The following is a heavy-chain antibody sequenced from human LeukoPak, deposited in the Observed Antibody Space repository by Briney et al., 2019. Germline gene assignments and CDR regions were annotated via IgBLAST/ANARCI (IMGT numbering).Heavy chain of an antibody. V-gene: IGHV4-59*12. D-gene: IGHD5-18*01. CDR1: GGSISSYY. CDR3: ASGGYSYGFDY. Sequence: SETLSLTCTVSGGSISSYYWSWIRQPPGKGLEWIGYIYYSGSTNYNPSLKSRVTISVDRSKNQLSLKLSSVTAADTAMYYCASGGYSYGFDYWGQGTLVTVSS. J-gene: IGHJ4*02. CDR2: IYYSGST.